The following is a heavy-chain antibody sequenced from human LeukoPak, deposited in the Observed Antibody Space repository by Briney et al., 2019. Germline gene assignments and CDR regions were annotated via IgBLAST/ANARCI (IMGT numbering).Heavy chain of an antibody. J-gene: IGHJ6*03. CDR1: GGSIRRYY. CDR3: ARGSVLLSLEV. CDR2: IYNSRNS. V-gene: IGHV4-59*01. D-gene: IGHD3-10*01. Sequence: SETLSLTCPVSGGSIRRYYWSCLRQPPGKGLQWMGYIYNSRNSNYNPPLKSRVTISVDASKNQFALKLSSLSAADPAVYYCARGSVLLSLEVWGKGTTVTIS.